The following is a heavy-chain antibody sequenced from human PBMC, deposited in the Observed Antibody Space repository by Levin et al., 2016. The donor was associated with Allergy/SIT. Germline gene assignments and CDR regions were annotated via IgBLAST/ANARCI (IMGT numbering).Heavy chain of an antibody. CDR3: ARQRGYCSGGTCYGLDY. CDR2: IYYSGST. CDR1: GGSISSSDYY. J-gene: IGHJ4*02. V-gene: IGHV4-39*01. Sequence: SETLSLTCTVSGGSISSSDYYWGWIRQPPGMGLEWIGIIYYSGSTYYNPSLKSRVAISVDTSKNQFSLKLSSVTAADTAVYYCARQRGYCSGGTCYGLDYWGQGTLVTVSS. D-gene: IGHD2-15*01.